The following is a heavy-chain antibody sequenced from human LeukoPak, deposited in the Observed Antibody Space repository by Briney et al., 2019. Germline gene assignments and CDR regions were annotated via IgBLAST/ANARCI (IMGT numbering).Heavy chain of an antibody. CDR1: GGSISSYY. D-gene: IGHD6-19*01. V-gene: IGHV4-59*01. CDR2: IHSSGST. CDR3: AGVPGWGGLVFDL. J-gene: IGHJ2*01. Sequence: SETLSLTCTVSGGSISSYYWSWIRQPPGKGLEWIGYIHSSGSTNYNPSLKSRVTISVDTSKNQFSLKLSSVTAADTAVYYCAGVPGWGGLVFDLGARAPLVTVPS.